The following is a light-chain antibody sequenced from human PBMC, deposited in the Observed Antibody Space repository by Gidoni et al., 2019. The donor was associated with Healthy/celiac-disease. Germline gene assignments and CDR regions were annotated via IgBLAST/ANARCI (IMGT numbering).Light chain of an antibody. J-gene: IGKJ5*01. CDR3: QKYNNWAPIT. V-gene: IGKV3-15*01. Sequence: EIVMSQSPATLSVSPGERATLSCRASQSVSSNLAWYQQKPGQAPRHLIYGASTRATGIPARFSGSGSGTEFTVTISSLQSEDFAVYYCQKYNNWAPITFGQGTRLEIK. CDR1: QSVSSN. CDR2: GAS.